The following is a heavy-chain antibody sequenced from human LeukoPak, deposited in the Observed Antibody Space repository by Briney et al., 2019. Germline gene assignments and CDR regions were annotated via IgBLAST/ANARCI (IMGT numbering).Heavy chain of an antibody. CDR3: ARARGMNDAFDI. CDR2: IHYSGST. V-gene: IGHV4-59*12. Sequence: SETLSLTCTVSGGSISSYYWSWIRQPPGKGLEWIGYIHYSGSTNYNPSLKSRVTISVDRSKNQFSLKLSSVTAADTAVYYCARARGMNDAFDIWGQGTMVTVSS. CDR1: GGSISSYY. J-gene: IGHJ3*02.